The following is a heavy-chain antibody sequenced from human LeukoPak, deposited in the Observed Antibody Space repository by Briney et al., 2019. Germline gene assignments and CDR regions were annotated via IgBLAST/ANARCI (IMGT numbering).Heavy chain of an antibody. V-gene: IGHV3-48*01. Sequence: GGSLRLSCAASGFTFSSYSMNWVRQAPGKGLEWISYISGSSTTIYYADSVRGRFTISRDNAKNSLYLQMNSLRAEDTAVYYCARGSYDFWSGYYSPPFDYWGQGTLVTVSS. J-gene: IGHJ4*02. CDR1: GFTFSSYS. CDR3: ARGSYDFWSGYYSPPFDY. D-gene: IGHD3-3*01. CDR2: ISGSSTTI.